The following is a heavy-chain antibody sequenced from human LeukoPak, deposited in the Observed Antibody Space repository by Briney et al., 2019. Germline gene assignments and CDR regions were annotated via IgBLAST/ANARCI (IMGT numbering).Heavy chain of an antibody. CDR2: ISYDGSNK. CDR3: ARDDYYYDSSGYWYFDL. Sequence: GSLRLSCAASGFTFSSYGMHWVRQAPGKGLEWVAVISYDGSNKYYADSVKGRFTTSRDSSKNTLYLQLNSLRAEDTAVYYCARDDYYYDSSGYWYFDLWGRGTLVTVSS. CDR1: GFTFSSYG. D-gene: IGHD3-22*01. J-gene: IGHJ2*01. V-gene: IGHV3-30*03.